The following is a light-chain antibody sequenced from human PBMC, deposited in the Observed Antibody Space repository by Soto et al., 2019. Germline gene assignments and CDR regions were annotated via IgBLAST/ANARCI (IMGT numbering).Light chain of an antibody. CDR2: YTI. CDR3: QPYNGSPVT. Sequence: IVLTQSPAALSLNPEERPNLSCRASQSVSSNYAWYHQKPGRAPRRLLYYTISRGAGVPTRFSGSRAGAEFILTIISRQAEDDVVDYCQPYNGSPVTFGEGTKVDIK. CDR1: QSVSSN. V-gene: IGKV3-15*01. J-gene: IGKJ4*02.